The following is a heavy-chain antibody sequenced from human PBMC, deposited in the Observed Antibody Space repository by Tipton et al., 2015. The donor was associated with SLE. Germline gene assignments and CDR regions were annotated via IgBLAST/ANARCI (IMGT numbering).Heavy chain of an antibody. CDR2: IYHSGST. V-gene: IGHV4-38-2*02. CDR1: GYSISSGYY. J-gene: IGHJ5*02. Sequence: TLSLTCTVSGYSISSGYYWGWIRQPPGKGLEWIGTIYHSGSTYYNPSLKSRVTISVDTSKNQFSLKLSSVTAADTAVYYCARQPRGINWFDPWGQGTLVTVSS. CDR3: ARQPRGINWFDP.